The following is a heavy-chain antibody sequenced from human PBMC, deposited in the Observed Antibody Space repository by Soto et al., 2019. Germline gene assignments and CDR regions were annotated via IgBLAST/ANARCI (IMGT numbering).Heavy chain of an antibody. CDR3: ARDLQLGTGAGY. Sequence: QVQLLESGGGVVQPGRSLRLSCAASGFTFSSYAMHWVRQAPGKGLEWVAVISYDGSNKYYADSVKGRFTISRDNSKNTLYLQMNSLRAEDTAVYYCARDLQLGTGAGYWGQGTLVTVSS. CDR2: ISYDGSNK. CDR1: GFTFSSYA. J-gene: IGHJ4*02. V-gene: IGHV3-30-3*01. D-gene: IGHD6-13*01.